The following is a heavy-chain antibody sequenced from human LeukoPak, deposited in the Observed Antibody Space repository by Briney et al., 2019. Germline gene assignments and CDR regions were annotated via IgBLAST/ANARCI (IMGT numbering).Heavy chain of an antibody. D-gene: IGHD2-21*02. CDR1: GYTFTSYG. CDR2: ISAYNGNT. V-gene: IGHV1-18*01. Sequence: ASVKVSCKASGYTFTSYGISWVRQAPGQGLEWMGWISAYNGNTNYAQKLQGRVTMTTDTSTSTAYMELRSLRSDDTAVYYCARDLLAYCGGDCYSDYWGQGTLVTVSS. J-gene: IGHJ4*02. CDR3: ARDLLAYCGGDCYSDY.